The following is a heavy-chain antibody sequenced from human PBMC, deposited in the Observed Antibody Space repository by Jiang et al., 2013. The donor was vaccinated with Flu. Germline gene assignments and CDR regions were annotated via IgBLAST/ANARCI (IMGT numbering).Heavy chain of an antibody. D-gene: IGHD2-2*01. CDR3: ARHVSPRVVVPAGSDY. J-gene: IGHJ4*02. CDR2: IYYSGST. CDR1: GGSISSSSYY. V-gene: IGHV4-39*01. Sequence: KPSETLSLTCTVSGGSISSSSYYWGWIRQPPGKGLEWIGSIYYSGSTYYKLSLKSRVTISVDTSKNQFSLKLSSVTATDTAVYYCARHVSPRVVVPAGSDYWGQGTLVTVSS.